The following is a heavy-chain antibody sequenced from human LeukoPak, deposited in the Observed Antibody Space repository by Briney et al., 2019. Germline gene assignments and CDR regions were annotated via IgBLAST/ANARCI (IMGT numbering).Heavy chain of an antibody. Sequence: PETLSLTCTVSGGSISSYYWSWIRQPAGKGLEWIGRIHTSGSTNYNPSLKSRVTMSVDTSKNQFSLKQNSVTAADTAVYYCARSLSSGWFPFDYWGQGTLVTVSS. CDR3: ARSLSSGWFPFDY. CDR2: IHTSGST. CDR1: GGSISSYY. D-gene: IGHD6-19*01. V-gene: IGHV4-4*07. J-gene: IGHJ4*02.